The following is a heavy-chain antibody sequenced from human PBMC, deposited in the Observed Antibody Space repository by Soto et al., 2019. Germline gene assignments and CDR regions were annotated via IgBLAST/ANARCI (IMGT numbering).Heavy chain of an antibody. Sequence: GESLKISCAASGFSVNTYAMSWVRQAPGKGLEWVSTTGISGRTTYYADSVKGRFTVSRDDSKNTLDLQMSSLRAEDTAVYYCATVHNTSRSFDYWGQGTLVTVSS. CDR3: ATVHNTSRSFDY. D-gene: IGHD1-20*01. CDR2: TGISGRTT. V-gene: IGHV3-23*01. CDR1: GFSVNTYA. J-gene: IGHJ4*02.